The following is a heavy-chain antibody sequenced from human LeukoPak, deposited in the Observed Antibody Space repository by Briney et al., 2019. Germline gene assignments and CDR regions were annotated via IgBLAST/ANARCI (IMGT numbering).Heavy chain of an antibody. Sequence: SETLSLTRAFYGGSFSGYYWSWIRQPPGKGLEWIGEINHSGGTNYNPPLKSRVTISVDTSKNQFPLKLNSVTSADTARYYLSGSWDDYSNYVYHWFDPWGQGTLVTVSS. CDR2: INHSGGT. D-gene: IGHD4-11*01. CDR3: SGSWDDYSNYVYHWFDP. V-gene: IGHV4-34*03. J-gene: IGHJ5*02. CDR1: GGSFSGYY.